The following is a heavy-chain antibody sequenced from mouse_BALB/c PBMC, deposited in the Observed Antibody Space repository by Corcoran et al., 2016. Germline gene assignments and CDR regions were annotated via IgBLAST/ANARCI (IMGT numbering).Heavy chain of an antibody. CDR2: INTYTGEP. D-gene: IGHD2-4*01. Sequence: QIQLVQSGPELKKPGETVKISCKASGYTFTNYGMNWVKQAPGKGLKWMGWINTYTGEPTYADDFKGRFAFSLETSASTAYLQINNLKNEDMATYFCARGAYDYDFDYWGQGTTLTVSS. CDR3: ARGAYDYDFDY. J-gene: IGHJ2*01. CDR1: GYTFTNYG. V-gene: IGHV9-1*02.